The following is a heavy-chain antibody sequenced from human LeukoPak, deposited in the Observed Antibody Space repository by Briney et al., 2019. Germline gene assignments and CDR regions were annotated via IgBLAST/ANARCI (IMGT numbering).Heavy chain of an antibody. CDR1: GFTFSSYW. V-gene: IGHV3-7*03. CDR2: IKQDGSEK. D-gene: IGHD2-15*01. J-gene: IGHJ4*02. Sequence: GGSLRLSCAASGFTFSSYWMSWVRQAPGKGLEWVANIKQDGSEKYYVDSVKGRFTISRDNAKNSLYLQMNSLRAEDTAVYYCAREEIVVVVAATEAFDYWGQGTLVPVSS. CDR3: AREEIVVVVAATEAFDY.